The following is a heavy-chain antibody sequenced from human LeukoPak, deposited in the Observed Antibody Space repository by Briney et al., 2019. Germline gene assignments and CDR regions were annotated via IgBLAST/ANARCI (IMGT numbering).Heavy chain of an antibody. D-gene: IGHD3-22*01. V-gene: IGHV3-23*01. Sequence: PGGSLRLSCAASGFTFSNFGMSWVRQAPGKWLEWVSAISGSGGSTYYADSVKGRFTISRDNAKNSLYLQMNSLRAEDTAVYYCARDLLGYNYHYMDVWGKGTTVTVSS. J-gene: IGHJ6*03. CDR2: ISGSGGST. CDR1: GFTFSNFG. CDR3: ARDLLGYNYHYMDV.